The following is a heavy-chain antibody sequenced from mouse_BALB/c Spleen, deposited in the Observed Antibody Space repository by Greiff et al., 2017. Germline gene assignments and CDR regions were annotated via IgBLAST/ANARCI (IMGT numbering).Heavy chain of an antibody. V-gene: IGHV5-6-5*01. CDR2: ISSGGST. CDR1: GFTFSSYA. D-gene: IGHD2-3*01. CDR3: ARASDGYYLAWFAY. J-gene: IGHJ3*01. Sequence: EVKLMESGGGLVKPGGSLKLSCAASGFTFSSYAMSWVRQTPEKRLEWVASISSGGSTYYPDSVKGRFTISRDNARNILYLQMSSLRSEDTAMYYCARASDGYYLAWFAYWGQGTLVTVSA.